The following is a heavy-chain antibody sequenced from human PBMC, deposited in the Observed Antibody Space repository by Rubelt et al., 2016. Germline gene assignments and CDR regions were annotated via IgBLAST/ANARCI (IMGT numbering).Heavy chain of an antibody. J-gene: IGHJ4*02. V-gene: IGHV4-31*03. CDR2: LYYIGGT. CDR3: ASGVAAAGLY. Sequence: QVQLQESGPGLVTPSQTLSLTCTVSGGSISSGGYYWSWIRQHPGKGLEWYGSLYYIGGTYYNPSLKGRVTMSVDTSKNQVSLKLSSVTAADTAVYYCASGVAAAGLYWGQGTLVTVSS. CDR1: GGSISSGGYY. D-gene: IGHD6-13*01.